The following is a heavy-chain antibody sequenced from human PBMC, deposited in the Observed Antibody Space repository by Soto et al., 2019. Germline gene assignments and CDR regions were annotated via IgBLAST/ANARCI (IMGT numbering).Heavy chain of an antibody. D-gene: IGHD2-15*01. V-gene: IGHV1-58*01. CDR2: LVVGTGNT. CDR1: GFTFRSSA. Sequence: GASVKVSCKTSGFTFRSSAVQWVRQARRQRLEWIGWLVVGTGNTNYAQKFQQRVTISSDRSTNTVSMELSSLTSEDTAVYYCATGAYCSGGSCSDYYYYYYGMDLWGQGTTVTVSS. CDR3: ATGAYCSGGSCSDYYYYYYGMDL. J-gene: IGHJ6*02.